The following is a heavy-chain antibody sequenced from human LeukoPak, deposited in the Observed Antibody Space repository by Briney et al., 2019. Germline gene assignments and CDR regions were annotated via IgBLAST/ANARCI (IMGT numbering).Heavy chain of an antibody. CDR1: GFTFDDYA. CDR2: ISWNSGSI. D-gene: IGHD4-17*01. Sequence: GGSLRLSCAASGFTFDDYAMHWVRQAPGKGLEWVSGISWNSGSIGYADSVKGRFTISRDNAKNSLYLQMNSLRAEDTALYYCAKSQGSDYGDYVDFDYWGQGTLVTVSS. CDR3: AKSQGSDYGDYVDFDY. J-gene: IGHJ4*02. V-gene: IGHV3-9*01.